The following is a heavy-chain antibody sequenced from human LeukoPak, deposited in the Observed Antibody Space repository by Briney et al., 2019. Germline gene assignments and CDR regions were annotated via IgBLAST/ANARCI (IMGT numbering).Heavy chain of an antibody. V-gene: IGHV5-51*01. CDR3: ASTSSGYYVNFQH. CDR1: GYSFTGYW. D-gene: IGHD3-22*01. CDR2: IYPGDSDT. Sequence: VESLKISCKGSGYSFTGYWIGWVRQMPGKGLEWMGIIYPGDSDTRYSPSFQGQVTISADKSISTAYLQWSSLKASDTAMYYCASTSSGYYVNFQHWGQGTLVTVSS. J-gene: IGHJ1*01.